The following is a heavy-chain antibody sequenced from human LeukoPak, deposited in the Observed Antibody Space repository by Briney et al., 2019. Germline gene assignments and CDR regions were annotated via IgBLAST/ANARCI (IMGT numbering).Heavy chain of an antibody. V-gene: IGHV5-51*01. Sequence: GASLQISSKGSGYIFPTYWIAWVRQLPGQGLEWMGIIYPGDSDTRYSPSFQGQVTISADTSISTVYLQWSSLKASDTAMYYCARGTGVGSESDYWGQGTLVTVSS. CDR2: IYPGDSDT. CDR1: GYIFPTYW. D-gene: IGHD1-14*01. J-gene: IGHJ4*02. CDR3: ARGTGVGSESDY.